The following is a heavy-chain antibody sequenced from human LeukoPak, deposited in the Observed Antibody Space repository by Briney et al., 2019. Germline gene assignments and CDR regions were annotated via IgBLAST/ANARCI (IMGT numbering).Heavy chain of an antibody. CDR2: INSDGSST. CDR3: ARDPTYGSGTFDY. Sequence: PGGSLRLSCAASGFTFSSYWMHWVRQAPGKGLVWVSRINSDGSSTSYADSVKGRFTISRDNAKDTLYLQMNSLRAEDTAVYYCARDPTYGSGTFDYWGQGTLVTVSS. V-gene: IGHV3-74*01. CDR1: GFTFSSYW. J-gene: IGHJ4*02. D-gene: IGHD3-10*01.